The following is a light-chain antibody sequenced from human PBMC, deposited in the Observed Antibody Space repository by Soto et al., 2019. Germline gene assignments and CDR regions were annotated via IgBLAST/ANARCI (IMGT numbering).Light chain of an antibody. CDR1: SSDVGGYNL. Sequence: QSALTQPASVSGAPGQSITISCTGTSSDVGGYNLVSWYQQCPGKAPKLMISEGSKRPSGISDRFSGSKSGTTASLTISGLQDEDAADYYCSSYAGRSTFVVFGGGTKLTVL. J-gene: IGLJ2*01. CDR3: SSYAGRSTFVV. V-gene: IGLV2-23*03. CDR2: EGS.